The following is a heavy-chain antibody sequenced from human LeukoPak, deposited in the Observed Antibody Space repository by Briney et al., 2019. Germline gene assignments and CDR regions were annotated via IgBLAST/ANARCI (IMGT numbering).Heavy chain of an antibody. V-gene: IGHV3-23*01. D-gene: IGHD3-22*01. CDR1: GFTFSSYV. CDR3: AMIKEG. J-gene: IGHJ4*02. CDR2: ISGGGSTT. Sequence: PGGSLRLSCAASGFTFSSYVMNWVRQAPGKGLEWVSTISGGGSTTYYADSVKGRFTISRDSSNNTLYLQMNSLRAEDTAVYYCAMIKEGWGQGTLVTVSS.